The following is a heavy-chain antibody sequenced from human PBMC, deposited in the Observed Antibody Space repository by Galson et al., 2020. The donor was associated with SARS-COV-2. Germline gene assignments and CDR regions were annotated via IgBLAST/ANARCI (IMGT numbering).Heavy chain of an antibody. CDR1: GYTFTSYD. V-gene: IGHV1-8*01. Sequence: ASVKVSCKASGYTFTSYDINWVRQATGQGLEWMGWMNHNSGNTDYAQKFQGRVTMTRNTSISTAYMELSSLRSEDTAVYYCARGGRDCRGGSCYSGCGMGAWGQGTTVTVS. J-gene: IGHJ6*02. D-gene: IGHD2-15*01. CDR3: ARGGRDCRGGSCYSGCGMGA. CDR2: MNHNSGNT.